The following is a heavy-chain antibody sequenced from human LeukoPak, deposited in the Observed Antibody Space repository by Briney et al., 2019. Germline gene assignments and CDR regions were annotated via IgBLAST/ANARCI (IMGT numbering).Heavy chain of an antibody. J-gene: IGHJ6*03. Sequence: SETPSLTCTVSGDSISSGDYYWSWIRQPAGKGLEWIGRISSSGSTNYNPSLKSRVTISVDTSKNQFSLKLSSVTAADTAVYYCARGYYGSGSLSYYYYYMDVWGKGTTVTISS. CDR2: ISSSGST. V-gene: IGHV4-61*02. CDR3: ARGYYGSGSLSYYYYYMDV. D-gene: IGHD3-10*01. CDR1: GDSISSGDYY.